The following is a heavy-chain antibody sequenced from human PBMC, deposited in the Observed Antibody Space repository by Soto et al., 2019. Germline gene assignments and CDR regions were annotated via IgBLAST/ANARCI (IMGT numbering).Heavy chain of an antibody. CDR3: ARAPRYCSSTSCYAPIDY. V-gene: IGHV4-39*07. J-gene: IGHJ4*02. Sequence: PSETLSLTCTVSGGSISSSSYYWGWIRQPPGKGLEWIGNIYYSGSTYYNPSLKSRVTISVDTSKNQFSLKLSSVTAADTAVYYCARAPRYCSSTSCYAPIDYWGQGTLVTVSS. D-gene: IGHD2-2*01. CDR1: GGSISSSSYY. CDR2: IYYSGST.